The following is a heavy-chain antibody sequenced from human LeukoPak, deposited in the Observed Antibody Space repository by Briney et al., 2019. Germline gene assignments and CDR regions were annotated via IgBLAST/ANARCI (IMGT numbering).Heavy chain of an antibody. J-gene: IGHJ5*02. Sequence: SETLSLTCTVSGGSINNYWWSWIRQPPGKGLEWIGYIYYSGSINYNPSLKSRVTISIDTSKSQFSLKLSSVTAADTAVYYCARGLGGAHNWFDPWGQGTLVTVSS. D-gene: IGHD3-10*01. CDR1: GGSINNYW. CDR2: IYYSGSI. V-gene: IGHV4-59*01. CDR3: ARGLGGAHNWFDP.